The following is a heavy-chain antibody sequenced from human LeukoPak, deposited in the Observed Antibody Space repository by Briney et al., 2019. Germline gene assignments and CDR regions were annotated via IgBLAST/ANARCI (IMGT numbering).Heavy chain of an antibody. Sequence: SETLSLTCTVSGGSISSYYWSWIRQPPGKGLEWIVYIYYSGSTNYNPSLKSRVTISVDTSKNQFSLKLSSVTAADTAVYYCARHSPASSGSRPYYYYGMDVWGQGTTVTVSS. CDR3: ARHSPASSGSRPYYYYGMDV. CDR1: GGSISSYY. CDR2: IYYSGST. J-gene: IGHJ6*02. V-gene: IGHV4-59*08. D-gene: IGHD3-10*01.